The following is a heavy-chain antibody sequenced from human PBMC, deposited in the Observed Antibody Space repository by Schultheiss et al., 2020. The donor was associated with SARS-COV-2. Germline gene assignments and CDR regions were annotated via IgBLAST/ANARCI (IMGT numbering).Heavy chain of an antibody. V-gene: IGHV4-34*01. Sequence: SETLSLTCTVSGGSISSYYWSWIRQPPGKGLEWIGEINHSGSTNYNPSLKSRVTISVDTSKNQFSLKLSSVTAADTAVYYCARSSGVSAFDIWGQGTMVTVSS. J-gene: IGHJ3*02. D-gene: IGHD3-22*01. CDR3: ARSSGVSAFDI. CDR1: GGSISSYY. CDR2: INHSGST.